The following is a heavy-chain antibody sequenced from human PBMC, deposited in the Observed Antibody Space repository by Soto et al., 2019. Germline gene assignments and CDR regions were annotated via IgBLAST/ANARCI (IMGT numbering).Heavy chain of an antibody. J-gene: IGHJ4*02. CDR2: ISYDGSNK. CDR3: ARGPAYSSSWNFDY. Sequence: QVQLVESGGGVVQPGRSLRLSCAASGFTFSSYAMHWVRQAPGKGLEWVAVISYDGSNKYYADSVKGRFTISRDNSKNPLYLQMNSLRAEDTAVYYCARGPAYSSSWNFDYWGQGTLVTVSS. D-gene: IGHD6-13*01. CDR1: GFTFSSYA. V-gene: IGHV3-30-3*01.